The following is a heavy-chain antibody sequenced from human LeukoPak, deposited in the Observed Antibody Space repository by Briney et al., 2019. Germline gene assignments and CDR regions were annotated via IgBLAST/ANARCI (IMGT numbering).Heavy chain of an antibody. J-gene: IGHJ4*02. V-gene: IGHV3-64*01. CDR1: GFAFSNSA. D-gene: IGHD1-7*01. CDR2: ITNDGNST. Sequence: GGSLRLSCAASGFAFSNSAMHWVRQAPGKGLEYVSTITNDGNSTYYANSVKGRFTISRDNSKNTVFLQMGSLRFEDMAVYYCARGMGTYGWGQGTLVTVSS. CDR3: ARGMGTYG.